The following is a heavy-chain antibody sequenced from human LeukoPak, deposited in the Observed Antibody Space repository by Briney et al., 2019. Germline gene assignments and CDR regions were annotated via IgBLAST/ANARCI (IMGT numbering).Heavy chain of an antibody. CDR2: INPSGGST. CDR3: ARALWFGESGFDY. D-gene: IGHD3-10*01. J-gene: IGHJ4*02. Sequence: ASVKVSCKASGYTFTSYYMHWVRQAPGQGLEWMGIINPSGGSTSYAQKFQGRVTMTRDMSTSTDYMELSSLRSEDTAVYYCARALWFGESGFDYWGQGTLVTVSS. CDR1: GYTFTSYY. V-gene: IGHV1-46*01.